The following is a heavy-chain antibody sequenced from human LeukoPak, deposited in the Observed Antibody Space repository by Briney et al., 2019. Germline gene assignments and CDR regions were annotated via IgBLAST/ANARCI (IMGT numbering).Heavy chain of an antibody. D-gene: IGHD4/OR15-4a*01. CDR3: AAMTMVAPLDY. CDR2: IRSRPNNYAT. CDR1: GFTFSGST. Sequence: GGSLRLSCAASGFTFSGSTMHWVRQASGKGLEWVGRIRSRPNNYATAYAASVQGRFTISRDDPQNTAYLHMNSLKTEDTAVYYCAAMTMVAPLDYWGQGTLVTVSS. J-gene: IGHJ4*02. V-gene: IGHV3-73*01.